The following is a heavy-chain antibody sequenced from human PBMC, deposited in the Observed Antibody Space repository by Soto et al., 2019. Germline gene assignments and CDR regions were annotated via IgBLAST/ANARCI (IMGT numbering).Heavy chain of an antibody. CDR2: IWNDGSNK. Sequence: QVQLVESGGGVVQPGRSLRLSCAASGFTFSVYGMHWVRQAPGKGLEWVAVIWNDGSNKYYGDSVKGRFTISRDNSKNTRYLHMNRLRADDTAVYYCARAVGSFDYWGQGTLVTVSS. V-gene: IGHV3-33*01. J-gene: IGHJ4*02. CDR3: ARAVGSFDY. CDR1: GFTFSVYG. D-gene: IGHD3-16*01.